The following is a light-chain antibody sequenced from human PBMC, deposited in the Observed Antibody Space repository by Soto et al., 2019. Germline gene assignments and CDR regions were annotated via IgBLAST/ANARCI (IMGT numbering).Light chain of an antibody. Sequence: DIVMTQSPDSLAVSLGERATINCKSSQSVLYSFNNKNYLGRYQQKPGQPPKLRIYWASTRESGVPDRFSSSGSGTDVTRTISSLQAEDVAVYYCQQYYSTPRTFGQGTEVEIK. CDR2: WAS. CDR3: QQYYSTPRT. J-gene: IGKJ1*01. V-gene: IGKV4-1*01. CDR1: QSVLYSFNNKNY.